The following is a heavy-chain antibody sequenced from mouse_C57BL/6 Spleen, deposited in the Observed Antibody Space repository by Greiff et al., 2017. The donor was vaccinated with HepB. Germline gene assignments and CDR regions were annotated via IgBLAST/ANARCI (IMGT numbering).Heavy chain of an antibody. Sequence: EVQLVESEGGLVQPGSSMKLSCTASGFTFSDYYMAWVRQVPEKGLEWVANINYDGSSTYYLDSLKSRFIISRDNAKNILYLQMSSLKSEDTATYYCARVSSYFYWYFDVWGTGTTVTVSS. CDR2: INYDGSST. D-gene: IGHD1-1*01. V-gene: IGHV5-16*01. CDR3: ARVSSYFYWYFDV. CDR1: GFTFSDYY. J-gene: IGHJ1*03.